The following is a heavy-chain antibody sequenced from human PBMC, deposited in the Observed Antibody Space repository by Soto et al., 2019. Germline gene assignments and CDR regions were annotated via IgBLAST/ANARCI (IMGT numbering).Heavy chain of an antibody. J-gene: IGHJ4*02. CDR1: GFTFSSYW. CDR2: INSDGSST. D-gene: IGHD2-15*01. CDR3: AREYGYCSGGSCYKAHYFDY. Sequence: GGSLRLSCAASGFTFSSYWMHWVRQAPGKGLVWVSRINSDGSSTSYADSVKGRFTISRDNAKNTLYLQMNSLRAEDTAVYYCAREYGYCSGGSCYKAHYFDYWGQGTLVTVSS. V-gene: IGHV3-74*01.